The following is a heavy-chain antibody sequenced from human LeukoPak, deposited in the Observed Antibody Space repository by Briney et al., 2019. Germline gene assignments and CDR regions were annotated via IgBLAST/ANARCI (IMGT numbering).Heavy chain of an antibody. CDR2: ISSSSSYI. CDR3: ARIYYGSGTYYNTIDY. D-gene: IGHD3-10*01. CDR1: GFTFSSYS. V-gene: IGHV3-21*01. J-gene: IGHJ4*02. Sequence: GGSLRLSCAASGFTFSSYSMNWVRQAPGKGLEWVSSISSSSSYIYYADSVKGRFTISRDNARNSLYLQMNSLRAEDTAVYYCARIYYGSGTYYNTIDYWGQGALVTVSS.